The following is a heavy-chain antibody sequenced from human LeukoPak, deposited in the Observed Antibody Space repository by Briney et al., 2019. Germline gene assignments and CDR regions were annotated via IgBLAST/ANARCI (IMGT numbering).Heavy chain of an antibody. V-gene: IGHV3-7*01. Sequence: GGSLRLSCVASGFDFNSYTMSWARQAPGKGLEWVAKMKEDGSDIYYVDSVKGRFTICRDNAKNSLRLQMSSLRVEDTAVYYCARGGARYLDTWGQGSLVIVSS. CDR3: ARGGARYLDT. J-gene: IGHJ5*02. CDR2: MKEDGSDI. CDR1: GFDFNSYT. D-gene: IGHD3-9*01.